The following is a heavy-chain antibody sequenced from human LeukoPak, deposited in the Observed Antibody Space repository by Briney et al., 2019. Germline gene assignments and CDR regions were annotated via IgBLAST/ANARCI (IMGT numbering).Heavy chain of an antibody. CDR1: GGSISSYY. D-gene: IGHD3-22*01. J-gene: IGHJ6*03. CDR2: IYTSGST. CDR3: ARAAFYDSSGYYQKYYYYYYMDV. V-gene: IGHV4-4*07. Sequence: SETLSLTCTVSGGSISSYYWSWIRQPAGKGLEWIGRIYTSGSTNYNPSLKSRVTISVDTSKNQFSLKLSSVTAADTAVYYCARAAFYDSSGYYQKYYYYYYMDVWGKGTTVTISS.